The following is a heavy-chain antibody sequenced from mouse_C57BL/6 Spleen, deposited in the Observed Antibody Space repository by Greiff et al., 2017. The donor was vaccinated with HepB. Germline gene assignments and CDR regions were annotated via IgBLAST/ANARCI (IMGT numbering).Heavy chain of an antibody. CDR1: GYTFTSYW. Sequence: VQLQQPGAELVKPGASVKLSCKASGYTFTSYWMQWVKQRPGQGLEWIGEIDPSDSYTNYNQKFKGKATLTVDTSSSTAYMQLSSLTSEDSAVYYCARGDGSSWGDYWGQGTTLTVSS. D-gene: IGHD1-1*01. CDR3: ARGDGSSWGDY. V-gene: IGHV1-50*01. CDR2: IDPSDSYT. J-gene: IGHJ2*01.